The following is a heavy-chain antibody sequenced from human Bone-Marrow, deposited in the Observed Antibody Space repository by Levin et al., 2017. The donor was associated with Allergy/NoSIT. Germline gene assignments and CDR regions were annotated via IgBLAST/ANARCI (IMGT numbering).Heavy chain of an antibody. J-gene: IGHJ4*02. CDR3: ATGLFNYYFDY. V-gene: IGHV1-24*01. CDR1: GYTLTELS. D-gene: IGHD2/OR15-2a*01. CDR2: FDPEDGET. Sequence: GESLKISCKVSGYTLTELSMHWVRQAPGKGLEWMGGFDPEDGETIYAQKFQGRVTMTEDTSTDTAYMELSSLRSEDTAVYYCATGLFNYYFDYWGQGTLVTVSS.